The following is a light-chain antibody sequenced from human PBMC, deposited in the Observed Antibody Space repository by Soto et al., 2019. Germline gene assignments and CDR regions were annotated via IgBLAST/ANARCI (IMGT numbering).Light chain of an antibody. CDR1: QSVSSNY. J-gene: IGKJ3*01. V-gene: IGKV3-20*01. Sequence: EIVMPRSPGTLSLSPGEIPTLFCRASQSVSSNYVAWFHQKPGQAPRLLIYGASSRATGVPDRFSASGSGTDFTLTISRLEPEDFAVYYCQQYGRSPFTFGPGTKVDIK. CDR2: GAS. CDR3: QQYGRSPFT.